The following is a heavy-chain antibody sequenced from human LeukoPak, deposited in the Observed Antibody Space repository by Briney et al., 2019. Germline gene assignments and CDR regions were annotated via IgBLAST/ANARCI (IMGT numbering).Heavy chain of an antibody. CDR2: ISRRDDYT. J-gene: IGHJ4*02. V-gene: IGHV3-23*01. CDR1: GFAFSSYA. CDR3: ANDYRSGSFHDF. Sequence: GGSLRLSCAASGFAFSSYAMSWVRQPPGKGLEWVSVISRRDDYTYYADSVKGRFTISRDNSKSTLYLQMNTLRAEDTAVYYCANDYRSGSFHDFWGQGTLVTVSS. D-gene: IGHD3-10*01.